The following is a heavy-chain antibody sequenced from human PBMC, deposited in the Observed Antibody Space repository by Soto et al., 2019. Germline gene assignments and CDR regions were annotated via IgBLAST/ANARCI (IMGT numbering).Heavy chain of an antibody. V-gene: IGHV1-18*01. CDR2: ISAYNGNT. CDR1: GYTFTSYG. CDR3: ARVLRFLEWLSLGGGFHY. Sequence: QVQLVQSGAEVKKPGASVKVSCKASGYTFTSYGISWVRQAPGQGLEWMGWISAYNGNTNYAQKLQGRVTMTTDTSTSTAYMELRSLRSDDTDVYYCARVLRFLEWLSLGGGFHYWGQGTLVTVSS. J-gene: IGHJ4*02. D-gene: IGHD3-3*01.